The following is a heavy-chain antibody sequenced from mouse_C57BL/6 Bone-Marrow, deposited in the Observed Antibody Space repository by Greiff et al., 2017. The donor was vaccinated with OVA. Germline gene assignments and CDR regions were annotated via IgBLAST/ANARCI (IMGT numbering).Heavy chain of an antibody. D-gene: IGHD1-1*01. CDR3: ARGDGSSYLDY. CDR2: IYPGSGST. Sequence: VQLKQPGAELVKPGASVKMSCKASGYTFTSYWITWVKQRPGQGLEWIGDIYPGSGSTTYNEKFKSKATLTVDTSSSTAYMQLSSLTSEDSAVYYCARGDGSSYLDYWGQGTTLTVSS. J-gene: IGHJ2*01. V-gene: IGHV1-55*01. CDR1: GYTFTSYW.